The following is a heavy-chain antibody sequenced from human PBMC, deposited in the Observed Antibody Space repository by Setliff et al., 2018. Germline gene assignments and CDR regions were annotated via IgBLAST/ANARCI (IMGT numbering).Heavy chain of an antibody. CDR3: ARTGTTYYYSCMDV. CDR1: GGSMTDFF. V-gene: IGHV4-59*08. Sequence: SETLSLTCSVTGGSMTDFFWNWIRQPPGKGLEWIGYVSYGGSTKYNPSLESRVTISLDAPKNQFSLKLTSVTAADTAVYYCARTGTTYYYSCMDVWGKGTTVTVS. D-gene: IGHD3-22*01. J-gene: IGHJ6*03. CDR2: VSYGGST.